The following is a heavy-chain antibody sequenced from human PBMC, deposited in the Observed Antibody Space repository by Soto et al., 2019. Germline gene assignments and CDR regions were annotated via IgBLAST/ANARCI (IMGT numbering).Heavy chain of an antibody. J-gene: IGHJ6*02. CDR3: ARAAAYYYYGMDV. CDR2: IWYDGSNK. Sequence: VRLSCGAWGFAFSSYGMHWVRQAPGKGLEWVAVIWYDGSNKYYADSVKGRFTISRDNSKNTLYLQMNSLRAEDTAVYYCARAAAYYYYGMDVWGQGTTVTVSS. D-gene: IGHD6-13*01. V-gene: IGHV3-33*08. CDR1: GFAFSSYG.